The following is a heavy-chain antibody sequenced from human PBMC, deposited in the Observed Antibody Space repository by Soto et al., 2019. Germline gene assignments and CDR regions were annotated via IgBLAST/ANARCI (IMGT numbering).Heavy chain of an antibody. CDR3: VKPGNWGSIVH. V-gene: IGHV3-23*01. Sequence: EVQLLQSGGGLVQPGGSLRLSCAASGFTFDNLGMHWVRQVPGRGLEWVSGISGSGVSTYYADSVKGRFTISRDNAKKRVYLQMDSLTAGGRAMFDCVKPGNWGSIVHCGQGTLLTVSS. D-gene: IGHD3-16*01. CDR2: ISGSGVST. J-gene: IGHJ4*02. CDR1: GFTFDNLG.